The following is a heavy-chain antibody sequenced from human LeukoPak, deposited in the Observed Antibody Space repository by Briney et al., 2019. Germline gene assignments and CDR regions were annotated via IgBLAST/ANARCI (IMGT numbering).Heavy chain of an antibody. J-gene: IGHJ4*02. CDR2: IYYSGST. CDR1: GGSISSSSYY. CDR3: AGHNDFHY. Sequence: SETLSLTCTVSGGSISSSSYYWGWIRQPPGKGLEWIGSIYYSGSTYYNPSLKSRVTISVDTSKNQFSLRLSSVTAADTAVYYCAGHNDFHYWGQGTLVTVSS. V-gene: IGHV4-39*01.